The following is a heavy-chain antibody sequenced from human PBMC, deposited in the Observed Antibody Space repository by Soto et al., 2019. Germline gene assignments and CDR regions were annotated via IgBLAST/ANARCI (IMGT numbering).Heavy chain of an antibody. CDR3: ARGGDYYYYCGMDV. V-gene: IGHV3-33*01. CDR1: GFTFSSYG. J-gene: IGHJ6*02. Sequence: QVQLVESGGGVVQPGRSLRLSCAASGFTFSSYGMHWVRQAPGKGLEWVAVIWYDGSNKYYADSVKGRFTISRDNSKNTLYLQMNSRRAEGTAVYYCARGGDYYYYCGMDVWGQGTTVTVSS. CDR2: IWYDGSNK.